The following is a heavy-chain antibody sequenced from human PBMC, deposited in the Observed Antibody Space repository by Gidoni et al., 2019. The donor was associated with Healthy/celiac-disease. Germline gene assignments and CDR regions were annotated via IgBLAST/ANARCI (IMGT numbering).Heavy chain of an antibody. Sequence: QVQLQQWGAGLLKPSETLSLTCAVYGGSFSVYYWSWIRQPPGKGLEWIVEVNHSGSTNYNPSLKRRVTISVDTSKNQFSLKLSSVTAADTAVYYCARGPRGVVVITTSFDYWGQGTLVTVSS. CDR1: GGSFSVYY. D-gene: IGHD3-22*01. CDR3: ARGPRGVVVITTSFDY. J-gene: IGHJ4*02. V-gene: IGHV4-34*01. CDR2: VNHSGST.